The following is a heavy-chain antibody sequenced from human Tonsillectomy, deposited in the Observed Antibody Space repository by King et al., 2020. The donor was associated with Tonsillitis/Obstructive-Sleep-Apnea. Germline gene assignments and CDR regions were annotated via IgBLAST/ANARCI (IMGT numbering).Heavy chain of an antibody. Sequence: VQLVESGGGVVQPGGSLRLSCAASGFTFDDYAMHWVRQAPGKGLEWVSLISGDGGSTYYADSVKGRFTISSDNSKNSLYLQMNSLRTEDTALYYCGKDSGGWGSIDYWGQGTLVTVSS. V-gene: IGHV3-43*02. J-gene: IGHJ4*02. CDR3: GKDSGGWGSIDY. CDR2: ISGDGGST. CDR1: GFTFDDYA. D-gene: IGHD3-16*01.